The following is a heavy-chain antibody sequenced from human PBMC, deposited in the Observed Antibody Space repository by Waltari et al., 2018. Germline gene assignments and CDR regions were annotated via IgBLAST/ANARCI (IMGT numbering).Heavy chain of an antibody. Sequence: QVQLVQSGAEVKKPGSSVKVSCKASGGTFSSYAISWLRQAPGQGLEWMGGIIPIFGTANYAQKFQGRVTITADESTSTAYMELSSLRSEDTAVYYCARVGMYYYDSSGYLDYWGQGTLVTVSS. D-gene: IGHD3-22*01. V-gene: IGHV1-69*01. CDR1: GGTFSSYA. CDR2: IIPIFGTA. J-gene: IGHJ4*02. CDR3: ARVGMYYYDSSGYLDY.